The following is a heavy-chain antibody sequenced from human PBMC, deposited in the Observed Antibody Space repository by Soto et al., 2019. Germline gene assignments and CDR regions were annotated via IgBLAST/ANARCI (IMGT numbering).Heavy chain of an antibody. J-gene: IGHJ5*02. CDR1: DSVSSNSAA. CDR2: TYYRSKWYN. D-gene: IGHD2-15*01. CDR3: ARERFGGVVVAAYNWFDP. V-gene: IGHV6-1*01. Sequence: DSVSSNSAAWDWIRQSPSRGLEWLGRTYYRSKWYNDYAVSVKSRITINPDTSKNQFSLQLNSVTPEDTAVYYCARERFGGVVVAAYNWFDPWGQGTLVTVSS.